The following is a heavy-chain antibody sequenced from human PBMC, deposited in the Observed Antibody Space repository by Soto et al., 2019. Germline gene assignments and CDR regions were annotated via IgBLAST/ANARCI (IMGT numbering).Heavy chain of an antibody. V-gene: IGHV1-18*01. D-gene: IGHD4-17*01. Sequence: QVQLVQSGAEVKKPGASVKVSCKASGYTFTSYGITWVRQAPGQGLEWMGWISAYNGNTNYAQKLQGRVTMTTDTSTSRAYMELRSLRSDDTAVYYCARVTVATSWRGYFDYWVQGTLVTVSS. J-gene: IGHJ4*02. CDR1: GYTFTSYG. CDR2: ISAYNGNT. CDR3: ARVTVATSWRGYFDY.